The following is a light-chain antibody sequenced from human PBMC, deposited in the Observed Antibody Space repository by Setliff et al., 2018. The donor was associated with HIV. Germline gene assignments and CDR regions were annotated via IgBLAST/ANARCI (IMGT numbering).Light chain of an antibody. CDR1: SSDVGSYNF. V-gene: IGLV2-14*03. CDR3: ASYRSPATYV. Sequence: QSALTQPASVSGSPGQSITLPCTGTSSDVGSYNFVSWYQQHPGRAPKLMIYDVTKRPSGVSDRFSGSKSGNTASLTTSGLQTEDEADYYCASYRSPATYVFGIGTKVTVL. J-gene: IGLJ1*01. CDR2: DVT.